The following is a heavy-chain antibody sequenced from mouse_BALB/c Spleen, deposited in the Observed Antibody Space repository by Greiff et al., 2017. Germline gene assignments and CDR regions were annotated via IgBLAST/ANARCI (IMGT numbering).Heavy chain of an antibody. Sequence: EVNVVESGVDLVKPGGSLKLSCAASGFTFSSYGMSWVRQTPDKRLEWVATISSGGSYTYYPDSVKGRFTISRDNAKNTLYLQMSSLKSEDTAMYYCSRLNQGFAYWGQGTLVTVSA. V-gene: IGHV5-6*01. J-gene: IGHJ3*01. CDR1: GFTFSSYG. CDR2: ISSGGSYT. CDR3: SRLNQGFAY.